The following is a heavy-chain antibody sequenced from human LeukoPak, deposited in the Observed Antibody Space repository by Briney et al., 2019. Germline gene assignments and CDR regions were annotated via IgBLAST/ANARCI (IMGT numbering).Heavy chain of an antibody. Sequence: GGSLRLSCAASGLTVSSNVMSWVRQAPGKGLEWVAVVSYDGSNKYYADSVQGRFTISRDNSRNTLHLQMNSLRAEDTAVYYCARDSHYYDPGGYYSRGEYYHHGMDAWGQGTTVTASS. CDR1: GLTVSSNV. J-gene: IGHJ6*02. CDR3: ARDSHYYDPGGYYSRGEYYHHGMDA. CDR2: VSYDGSNK. V-gene: IGHV3-30-3*01. D-gene: IGHD3-22*01.